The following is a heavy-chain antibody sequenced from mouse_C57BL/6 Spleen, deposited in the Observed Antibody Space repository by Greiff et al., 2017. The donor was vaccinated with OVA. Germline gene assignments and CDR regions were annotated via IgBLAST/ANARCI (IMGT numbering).Heavy chain of an antibody. J-gene: IGHJ4*01. D-gene: IGHD2-5*01. CDR3: ASYYSKYYYAMDY. CDR2: INPSTGGT. Sequence: EVQGVESGPELVKPGASVKISCKASGYSFTGYYMNWVKQSPEKSLEWIGEINPSTGGTTYNQKFKAKATLTVDKSSSTAYMQLKSLTSEDSAVYYCASYYSKYYYAMDYWGQGTSVTVSS. CDR1: GYSFTGYY. V-gene: IGHV1-42*01.